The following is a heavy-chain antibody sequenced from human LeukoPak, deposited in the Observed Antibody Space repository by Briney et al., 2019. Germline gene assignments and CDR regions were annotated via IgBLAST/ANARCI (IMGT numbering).Heavy chain of an antibody. CDR2: IYSDGNT. J-gene: IGHJ4*02. Sequence: GGSLRLSCAASGFIVSNNYMSWVRQAPGKGLEWVSVIYSDGNTYYADSVKGRFTIPGDNSKNTLYLQMTSLRAEDTAVYYCAIDLPIDYWGRGTLVTVSS. CDR3: AIDLPIDY. CDR1: GFIVSNNY. V-gene: IGHV3-53*01.